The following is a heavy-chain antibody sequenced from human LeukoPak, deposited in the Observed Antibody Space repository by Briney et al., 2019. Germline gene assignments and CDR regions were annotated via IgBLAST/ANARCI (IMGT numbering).Heavy chain of an antibody. CDR2: IYHSGST. CDR3: ARYDVWGSYRAFDY. J-gene: IGHJ4*02. V-gene: IGHV4-4*02. D-gene: IGHD3-16*02. Sequence: PSGTLSLTCAVSGGSISSSNWWSWLRQPPGKGLEWIGEIYHSGSTNYNPSLKSRVTISVDKSKTQFSLKLSSVTAADTAVYYCARYDVWGSYRAFDYWGQGTLVTVSS. CDR1: GGSISSSNW.